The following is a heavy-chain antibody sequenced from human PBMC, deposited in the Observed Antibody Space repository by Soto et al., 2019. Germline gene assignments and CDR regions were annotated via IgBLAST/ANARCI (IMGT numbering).Heavy chain of an antibody. V-gene: IGHV3-15*07. CDR3: AADLGPAYDSNNGFDP. D-gene: IGHD2-21*01. Sequence: EVQLVESGGDLVKPGGSLRLSCAASGFIFSHAWFHWVRQPPGKGLELVGRVKNNGGATDYAASVKGRFTISRDDSKDTVYLPMSSLRTEDTAIYYCAADLGPAYDSNNGFDPWGQGTLVTVSS. CDR1: GFIFSHAW. J-gene: IGHJ5*02. CDR2: VKNNGGAT.